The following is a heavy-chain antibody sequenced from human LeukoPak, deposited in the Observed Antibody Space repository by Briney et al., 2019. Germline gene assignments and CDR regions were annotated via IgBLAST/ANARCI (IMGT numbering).Heavy chain of an antibody. CDR1: GGSFTDYY. V-gene: IGHV4-34*01. J-gene: IGHJ4*02. Sequence: SETLSLTCAVYGGSFTDYYWSWIRQPPGKGLEWIGSIYYSGSTYYNPSLKSRVTISVDTSKNQFSLKLSSVTAADTAVYYCARHLQYYFDYWGQGTLVTVSS. D-gene: IGHD4-11*01. CDR3: ARHLQYYFDY. CDR2: IYYSGST.